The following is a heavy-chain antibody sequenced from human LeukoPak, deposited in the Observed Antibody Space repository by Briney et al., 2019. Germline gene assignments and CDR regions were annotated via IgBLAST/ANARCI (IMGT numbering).Heavy chain of an antibody. D-gene: IGHD1-14*01. CDR2: INGSGDRT. J-gene: IGHJ4*02. Sequence: GGTLRLSCVASGFTFSSYAMNWVRQAPGKGLEWVSSINGSGDRTYYADSVKGRFTISRDNSKNTLYLQMNSLRAEDTTVYYCAKPARTDYADYWGQGTLVTVSS. CDR3: AKPARTDYADY. V-gene: IGHV3-23*01. CDR1: GFTFSSYA.